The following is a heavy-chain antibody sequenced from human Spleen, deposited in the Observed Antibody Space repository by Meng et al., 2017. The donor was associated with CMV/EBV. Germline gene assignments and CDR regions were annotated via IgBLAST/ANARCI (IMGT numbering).Heavy chain of an antibody. CDR1: GYTFTGYY. V-gene: IGHV1-2*02. CDR3: ARGPSQGYYFDY. Sequence: ASVKVSCKASGYTFTGYYMHWVRQAPGQGLEWMGWINPNSGGTNYAQKFQGRVTMTRDTSISTAYMELSSLRSEDTAVYYCARGPSQGYYFDYWGQGTLVTVSS. CDR2: INPNSGGT. J-gene: IGHJ4*02.